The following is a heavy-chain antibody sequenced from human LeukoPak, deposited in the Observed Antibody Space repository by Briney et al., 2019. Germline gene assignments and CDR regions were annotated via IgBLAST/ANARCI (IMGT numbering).Heavy chain of an antibody. D-gene: IGHD1-14*01. J-gene: IGHJ4*02. CDR1: GGSISSGGYY. V-gene: IGHV4-31*03. Sequence: SETLSLTCTVSGGSISSGGYYWSWIRQHPGKSLEWIGYIYYSGSTYYNPSLKSRVTISVDTSKNQFSLKLSSVTAADTAVYYCARGLNGEPFDYWGQGTLVTVSS. CDR2: IYYSGST. CDR3: ARGLNGEPFDY.